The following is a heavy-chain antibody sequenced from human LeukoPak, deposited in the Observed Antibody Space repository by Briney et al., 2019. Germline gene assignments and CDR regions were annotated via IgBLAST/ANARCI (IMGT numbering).Heavy chain of an antibody. J-gene: IGHJ4*02. CDR1: GGSINSYY. CDR2: IYYSGST. Sequence: SETLSLTCTVAGGSINSYYWSWIRQPPGKGLEWIGSIYYSGSTYYNPSLKSRVTISVNTSKNQFSLKLSSVTAADTAVYYCARVLGYCSGGSCYGYFDYWGQGTLVTVSS. D-gene: IGHD2-15*01. V-gene: IGHV4-38-2*02. CDR3: ARVLGYCSGGSCYGYFDY.